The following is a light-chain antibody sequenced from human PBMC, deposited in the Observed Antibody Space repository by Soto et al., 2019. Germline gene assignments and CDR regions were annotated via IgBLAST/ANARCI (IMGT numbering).Light chain of an antibody. V-gene: IGLV2-14*01. J-gene: IGLJ3*02. CDR2: DVT. CDR3: SSYTSSSTRV. CDR1: SSDVGSYNR. Sequence: QSVLTQPASVSGSPGQSITISCTGTSSDVGSYNRVSWYQQPPGKAPKLMIYDVTNRPSGVSNRFSGSKSGNTASLIISGLQAEDEADYYCSSYTSSSTRVFGGGTKLTVL.